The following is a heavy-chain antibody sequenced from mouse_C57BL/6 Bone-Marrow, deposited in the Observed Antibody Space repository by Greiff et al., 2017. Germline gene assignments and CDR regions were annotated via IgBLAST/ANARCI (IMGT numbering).Heavy chain of an antibody. V-gene: IGHV3-6*01. CDR2: ISYDGSN. CDR3: AREGYYYAMDY. Sequence: VQLKESGPGLVKPSQSLSLTCSVTGYSITSGYYWNWIRQFPGNKLEWMGYISYDGSNNYNPSLKNRISITRNTYKNQFFLKLNSVTTEDTATYYCAREGYYYAMDYWGQGTSVTVSS. CDR1: GYSITSGYY. J-gene: IGHJ4*01.